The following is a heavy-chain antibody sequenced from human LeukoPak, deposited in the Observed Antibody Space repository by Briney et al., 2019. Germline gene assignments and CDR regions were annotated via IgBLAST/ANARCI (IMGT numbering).Heavy chain of an antibody. CDR3: ARDREAAAPGDYYYYGMDV. J-gene: IGHJ6*02. Sequence: ASVKVSCKASGYTFTGYYMHWVRQAPGQGLEWMGWINPNSGGTNYAQKFQGWVTMTRDTSISTAYMELSRLRSDDTAVYYCARDREAAAPGDYYYYGMDVWGQGTTVTVSS. V-gene: IGHV1-2*04. D-gene: IGHD6-25*01. CDR1: GYTFTGYY. CDR2: INPNSGGT.